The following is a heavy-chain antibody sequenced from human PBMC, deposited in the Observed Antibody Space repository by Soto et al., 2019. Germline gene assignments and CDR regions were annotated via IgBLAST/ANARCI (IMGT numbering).Heavy chain of an antibody. D-gene: IGHD4-4*01. V-gene: IGHV4-30-4*01. J-gene: IGHJ4*02. CDR2: IFHSGTT. Sequence: ASSTXSLTGSFGVSSIIIAYYVLTGIRQSPGKGLEWMGYIFHSGTTYYNPSLKGRLLISLENSKNQLSLRLTYVTAAESAVYFCARDPYVHKASNELWGQGTLV. CDR1: VSSIIIAYYV. CDR3: ARDPYVHKASNEL.